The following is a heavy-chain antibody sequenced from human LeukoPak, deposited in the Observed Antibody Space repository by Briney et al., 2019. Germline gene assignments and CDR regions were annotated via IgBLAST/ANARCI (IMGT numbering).Heavy chain of an antibody. V-gene: IGHV4-59*01. D-gene: IGHD3-22*01. CDR1: GGSIIGSY. CDR3: ARSRNYDSTGYNPTYYFDS. CDR2: IYNTVDV. J-gene: IGHJ4*02. Sequence: SETLSLTCTVSGGSIIGSYWTWIRHSPGGGLEYIGYIYNTVDVNYSPSLKSRVTISIDMSRSQFSLRLKSVTAADTAIYYCARSRNYDSTGYNPTYYFDSWGQGALVIVSS.